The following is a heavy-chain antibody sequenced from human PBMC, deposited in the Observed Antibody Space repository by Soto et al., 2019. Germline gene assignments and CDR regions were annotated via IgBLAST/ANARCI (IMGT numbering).Heavy chain of an antibody. J-gene: IGHJ5*02. CDR2: IYYSGST. D-gene: IGHD3-22*01. Sequence: PSETLSLTCTVSGGSISSGGYYWSWIRQHPGKGLEWIGYIYYSGSTYYNPSLKSRVTISVDTSKNQFSLKLSSVTAADTAVYYCARERGDYYDSSGYLRRFDPWGQGTLVTVSS. CDR1: GGSISSGGYY. CDR3: ARERGDYYDSSGYLRRFDP. V-gene: IGHV4-31*03.